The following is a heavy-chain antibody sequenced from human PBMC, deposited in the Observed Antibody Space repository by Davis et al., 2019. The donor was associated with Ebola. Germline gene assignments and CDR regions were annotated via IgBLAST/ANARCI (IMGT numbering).Heavy chain of an antibody. V-gene: IGHV3-53*01. J-gene: IGHJ4*02. Sequence: GGSLRLSCAASGSTVSSNYMSWVRQAPGKGLEWVSVIYSGGSTYYADSVKGRFTISRDNSKNTLYLQMNSLRAEDTAVYYCAKDSRGYNKPFDYWGQGTLVTVSS. CDR2: IYSGGST. D-gene: IGHD3-10*01. CDR3: AKDSRGYNKPFDY. CDR1: GSTVSSNY.